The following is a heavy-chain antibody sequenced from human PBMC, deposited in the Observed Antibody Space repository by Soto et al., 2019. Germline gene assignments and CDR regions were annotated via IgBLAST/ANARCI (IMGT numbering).Heavy chain of an antibody. CDR1: GFTFSSYG. J-gene: IGHJ4*02. CDR3: ARESSTTVTSFDY. D-gene: IGHD4-17*01. CDR2: IWYDGSNK. V-gene: IGHV3-33*01. Sequence: GGSLRLSCAASGFTFSSYGMHWVRQAPGKGLEWVAVIWYDGSNKYYADSVKGRFTISRDNSKNTLYLQMNSLRAEDTAVYYCARESSTTVTSFDYWGQGTLVTVSS.